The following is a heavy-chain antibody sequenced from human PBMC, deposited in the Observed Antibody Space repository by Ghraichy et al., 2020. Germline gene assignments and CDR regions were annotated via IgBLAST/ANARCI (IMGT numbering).Heavy chain of an antibody. V-gene: IGHV3-30*18. CDR3: AKGGDWGSAPLDP. Sequence: GGSLRLSCAASGFSFSTSAMHWVRQAPGKGLEWLAVISNDGANKHYVDSMKGRFTISRDNSRNTVHLQMDSLRRDDTAVYYCAKGGDWGSAPLDPWGPGTLVIVSP. J-gene: IGHJ5*02. CDR2: ISNDGANK. D-gene: IGHD3/OR15-3a*01. CDR1: GFSFSTSA.